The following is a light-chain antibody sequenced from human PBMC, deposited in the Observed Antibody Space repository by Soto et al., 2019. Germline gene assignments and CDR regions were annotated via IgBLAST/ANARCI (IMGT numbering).Light chain of an antibody. V-gene: IGLV2-14*01. CDR3: SSYTSSSTVV. J-gene: IGLJ2*01. CDR2: DVS. CDR1: SHDVGGYNY. Sequence: TQPASVSGSPGQSIAISCTGTSHDVGGYNYVSWYQQHPGKAPKLMIYDVSARPSGVSNRFSGSKSDDTASLTISGLQAEDEADYYCSSYTSSSTVVFGGGTKVTVL.